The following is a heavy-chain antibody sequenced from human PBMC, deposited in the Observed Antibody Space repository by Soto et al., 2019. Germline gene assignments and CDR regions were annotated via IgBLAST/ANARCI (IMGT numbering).Heavy chain of an antibody. J-gene: IGHJ5*01. Sequence: QVQLVESGGGVVQPGRSLRLSCAASGFTFSNYALHWVRQAPGKGLEWVAVISYDETNIYYADSVKGRFTISRDNSKNTLYLQMNSLRAEDTAVFYCARDTRYSSGCYDSWGHGTLVTVSS. V-gene: IGHV3-30-3*01. CDR1: GFTFSNYA. D-gene: IGHD6-19*01. CDR2: ISYDETNI. CDR3: ARDTRYSSGCYDS.